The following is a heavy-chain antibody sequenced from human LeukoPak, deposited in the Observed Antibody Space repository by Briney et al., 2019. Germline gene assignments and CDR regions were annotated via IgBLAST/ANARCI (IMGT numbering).Heavy chain of an antibody. Sequence: GESLKISCKGSGYSFTNYWIAWVRQMPGKGLEWMGIIYPGDSDTRYSPSFQGQVTISADKSISTAYLQWSSLKASDTAMYYCARLVVWTGSSWDYWGQGTLVTVSS. CDR1: GYSFTNYW. CDR3: ARLVVWTGSSWDY. D-gene: IGHD3/OR15-3a*01. J-gene: IGHJ4*02. V-gene: IGHV5-51*01. CDR2: IYPGDSDT.